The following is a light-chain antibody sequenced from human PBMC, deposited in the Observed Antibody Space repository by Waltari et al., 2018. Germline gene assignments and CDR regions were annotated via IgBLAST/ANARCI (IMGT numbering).Light chain of an antibody. CDR2: DAS. CDR3: QQRSTWPRLT. Sequence: EIVLTQSPATLSLSPGEKATLSCRASQSVSTSLTWYQQKPGQAPRLLIYDASTRATGIPLRFSGRGSGTDFTLTISSLEPEDFAVYYCQQRSTWPRLTFGGGTKVEIK. CDR1: QSVSTS. J-gene: IGKJ4*01. V-gene: IGKV3-11*01.